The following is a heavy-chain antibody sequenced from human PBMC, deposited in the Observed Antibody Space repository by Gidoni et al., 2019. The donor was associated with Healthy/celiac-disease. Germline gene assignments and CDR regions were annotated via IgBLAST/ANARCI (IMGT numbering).Heavy chain of an antibody. D-gene: IGHD3-22*01. J-gene: IGHJ4*02. CDR2: SNSDERST. V-gene: IGHV3-74*01. CDR3: ARGNYESSGYYYVLDY. CDR1: GFTFSNDW. Sequence: EVQLVESGGGLVQPGGSLRLSCEASGFTFSNDWMHWLRQAPGKGLVWFLRSNSDERSTSYADAVKGRFTISRDNSKNTLYLQMNSLRAEDTAVYYCARGNYESSGYYYVLDYWGQGTLVTVSS.